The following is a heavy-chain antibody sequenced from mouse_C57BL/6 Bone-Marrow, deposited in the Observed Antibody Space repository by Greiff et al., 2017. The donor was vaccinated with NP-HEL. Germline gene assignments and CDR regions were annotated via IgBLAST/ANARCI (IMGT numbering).Heavy chain of an antibody. CDR1: GYTFTDYY. Sequence: QVQLQQSGAELVRPGASVNLSCKASGYTFTDYYINWVKQRPGQGLEWIARIYPGSGNTYYNEKFKGKATLTAEKSSSTAYMQLSSLTSEDSAVYFCARDGSIDYWGQGTTLTVSS. CDR3: ARDGSIDY. D-gene: IGHD2-3*01. J-gene: IGHJ2*01. CDR2: IYPGSGNT. V-gene: IGHV1-76*01.